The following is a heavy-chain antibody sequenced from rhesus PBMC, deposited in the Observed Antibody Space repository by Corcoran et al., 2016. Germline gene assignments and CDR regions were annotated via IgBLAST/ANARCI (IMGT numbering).Heavy chain of an antibody. CDR3: ASAYGLDS. Sequence: QVQLQESGPGLVKPSETLSLTCAVSGGSISSNYWNWIRQPPGMGLEWIGRIYGGSGSPSYNPALTRRVTISTDTSNNQFSLKLSSVTAADTAVYYCASAYGLDSWGQGVVVTVSS. CDR2: IYGGSGSP. CDR1: GGSISSNY. V-gene: IGHV4-147*01. J-gene: IGHJ6*01.